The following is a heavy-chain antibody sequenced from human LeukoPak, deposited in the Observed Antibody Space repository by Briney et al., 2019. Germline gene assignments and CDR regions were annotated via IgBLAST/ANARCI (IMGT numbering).Heavy chain of an antibody. V-gene: IGHV1-18*01. CDR2: ISAYNSNT. CDR3: ARDLTIAAAGTYGY. Sequence: ASVKVSCKASGYTFTSYGISWVRQAPGQGLEWMGWISAYNSNTNYAQKLQGRVTMTTDTSTSTAYMELRSLRSDDAAVHYCARDLTIAAAGTYGYWGQGTLVTVSS. D-gene: IGHD6-13*01. CDR1: GYTFTSYG. J-gene: IGHJ4*02.